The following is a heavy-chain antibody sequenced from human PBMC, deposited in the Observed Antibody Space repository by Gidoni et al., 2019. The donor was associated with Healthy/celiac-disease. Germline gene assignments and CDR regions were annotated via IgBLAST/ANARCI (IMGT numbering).Heavy chain of an antibody. J-gene: IGHJ6*02. Sequence: EVQLVESGGGLVKPGGSLRLSCAASGFTFSSYSMNWVRQAPGKGLEWVSSISSSSSYIYYADSVKGRFTISRDNARNSLYLQMNSLRAEDTAVYYCARYDSRAYYYYGMDVWGQGTTVTVSS. D-gene: IGHD3-22*01. CDR1: GFTFSSYS. CDR3: ARYDSRAYYYYGMDV. V-gene: IGHV3-21*01. CDR2: ISSSSSYI.